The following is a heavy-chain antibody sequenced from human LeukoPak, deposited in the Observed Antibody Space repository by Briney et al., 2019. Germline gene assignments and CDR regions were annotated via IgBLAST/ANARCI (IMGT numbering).Heavy chain of an antibody. Sequence: SETLSLTCAVSGGSFSGYYWSWIRQPPGKGLEWIGEINHSGSTNYNPSLKSRVTISVDTSKNQFSLKLSSVTAADTAVYYCARRVGILQYSDWRFDHWGRGTLVNVSS. J-gene: IGHJ4*02. CDR2: INHSGST. CDR3: ARRVGILQYSDWRFDH. CDR1: GGSFSGYY. D-gene: IGHD3-9*01. V-gene: IGHV4-34*01.